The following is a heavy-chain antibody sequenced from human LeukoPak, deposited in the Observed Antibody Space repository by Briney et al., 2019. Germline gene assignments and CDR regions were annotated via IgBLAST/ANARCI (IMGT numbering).Heavy chain of an antibody. D-gene: IGHD6-6*01. CDR3: ARLGYSSSSRHWYFDL. V-gene: IGHV1-46*01. CDR2: INPSGGST. J-gene: IGHJ2*01. Sequence: GASVKVSCKASGYTLTSYYMHWVRQAPGQGLEWMGIINPSGGSTSYAQKFQGRVTMTRDTSTSTVYMELSSLRSEDTAVYYCARLGYSSSSRHWYFDLWGRGTLVTVSS. CDR1: GYTLTSYY.